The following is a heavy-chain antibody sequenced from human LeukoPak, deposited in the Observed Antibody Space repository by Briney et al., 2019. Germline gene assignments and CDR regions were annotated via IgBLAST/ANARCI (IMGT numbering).Heavy chain of an antibody. J-gene: IGHJ6*02. CDR3: VTTQYYYYGMDV. CDR2: VYSGDSDT. CDR1: GFISTNYW. V-gene: IGHV5-51*01. D-gene: IGHD3-22*01. Sequence: GESLKISCKGSGFISTNYWIAWVRQMPGKGLEWMGIVYSGDSDTNYSPSFQGQVTISVDKSIHTAFLQWSSLKASDTAVYYCVTTQYYYYGMDVWGQGTTVTVSS.